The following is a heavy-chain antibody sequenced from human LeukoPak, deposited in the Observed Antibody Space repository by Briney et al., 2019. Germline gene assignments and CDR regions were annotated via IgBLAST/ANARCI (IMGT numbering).Heavy chain of an antibody. CDR1: GFTFSSYS. D-gene: IGHD3-3*01. Sequence: PGGSLRLSCAASGFTFSSYSMNWVRQAPGKGLEWVSSISSSSSYIYYADSVKGRFTISRDNAKNSLYLQMNSLGAEDTAVYYCARGPYYDFWSGYSGGVDYWGQGTLVTVSS. V-gene: IGHV3-21*04. CDR3: ARGPYYDFWSGYSGGVDY. CDR2: ISSSSSYI. J-gene: IGHJ4*02.